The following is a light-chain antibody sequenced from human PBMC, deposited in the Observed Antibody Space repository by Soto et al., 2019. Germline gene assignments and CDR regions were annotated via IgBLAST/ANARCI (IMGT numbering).Light chain of an antibody. CDR3: QQYGSSLIT. Sequence: DIQMTQSPSTLSASVGDRVTITCRASQSISSWLAWYQQKPGKAPNLLIYAASSLHSGVPSRFSGSGSGTDFTLTISRLETEDFAVYYCQQYGSSLITFGQGTRLEIK. V-gene: IGKV1-5*01. CDR1: QSISSW. CDR2: AAS. J-gene: IGKJ5*01.